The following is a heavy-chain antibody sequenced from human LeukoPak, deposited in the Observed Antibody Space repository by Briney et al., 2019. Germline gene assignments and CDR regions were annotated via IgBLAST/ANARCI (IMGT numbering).Heavy chain of an antibody. Sequence: ASVKVSCTASGYTFTSYGISWVRQAPGQGLERMGWISAYNGNTNYAQKLPGRVTMTTDTSTRTTYLELRRMRSEAKTLHYCARGEVGGGGSYKSCYYYYYMDGWGKGTTDTVS. D-gene: IGHD1-26*01. CDR2: ISAYNGNT. CDR3: ARGEVGGGGSYKSCYYYYYMDG. J-gene: IGHJ6*03. CDR1: GYTFTSYG. V-gene: IGHV1-18*01.